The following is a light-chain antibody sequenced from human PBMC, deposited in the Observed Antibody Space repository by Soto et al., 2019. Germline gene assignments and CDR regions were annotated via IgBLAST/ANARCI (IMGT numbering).Light chain of an antibody. V-gene: IGKV3-11*01. J-gene: IGKJ4*01. Sequence: EIVLTHSPATLSLSPWEIATLSCRASQSVSSYLAWYQQKPGQAPRLLIYDASNRATGIPARFSGSGPGTDFTLTISSLDPEDSAVYYRHQRSKWPLTFGGGTKVEIK. CDR2: DAS. CDR1: QSVSSY. CDR3: HQRSKWPLT.